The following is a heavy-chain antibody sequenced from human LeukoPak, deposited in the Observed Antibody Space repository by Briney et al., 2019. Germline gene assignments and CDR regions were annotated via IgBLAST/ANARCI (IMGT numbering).Heavy chain of an antibody. CDR1: GGSLSSYY. CDR2: IYTSGNT. D-gene: IGHD1-26*01. Sequence: SETLSLTCTVSGGSLSSYYWSWIRQPAGKALEWIGRIYTSGNTNYNPSLKSRVITPVDKSKNQFSLKLSSVTAADTAVYYCARVLVGASYYYYYMDVWGKGTTVTVSS. V-gene: IGHV4-4*07. J-gene: IGHJ6*03. CDR3: ARVLVGASYYYYYMDV.